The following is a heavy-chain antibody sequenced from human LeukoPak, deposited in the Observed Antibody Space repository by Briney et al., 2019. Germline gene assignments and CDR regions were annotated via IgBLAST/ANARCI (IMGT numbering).Heavy chain of an antibody. CDR1: GFTFSSFW. CDR2: IKQDGSEK. D-gene: IGHD3-10*01. Sequence: GGSLRLSCAASGFTFSSFWMSWVRQAPGKGLEWVADIKQDGSEKYYVDSVKGRFTISRDNAKNTLYLQMNSLRAEDTAVYYCARGNYNWFDPWGQGTLVTVSS. CDR3: ARGNYNWFDP. V-gene: IGHV3-7*01. J-gene: IGHJ5*02.